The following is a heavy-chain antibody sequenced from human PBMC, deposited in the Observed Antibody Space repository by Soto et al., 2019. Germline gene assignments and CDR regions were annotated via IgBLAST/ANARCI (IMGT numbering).Heavy chain of an antibody. J-gene: IGHJ6*02. V-gene: IGHV1-69*13. Sequence: GASVKVSCKASGGTFSSYAISWVRQAPGQGLEWMGGIIPIFGTANYAQKFQGRVTITADESTSTAYMELSSLRSEDTAVYYCARGFEEVVPAAMSHYYYYYGMDVWGQGTTVTVSS. CDR1: GGTFSSYA. D-gene: IGHD2-2*01. CDR3: ARGFEEVVPAAMSHYYYYYGMDV. CDR2: IIPIFGTA.